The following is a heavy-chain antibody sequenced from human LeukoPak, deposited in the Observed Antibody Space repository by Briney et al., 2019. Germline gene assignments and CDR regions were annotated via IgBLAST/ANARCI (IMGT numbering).Heavy chain of an antibody. CDR1: GFTFSSYA. J-gene: IGHJ6*02. D-gene: IGHD3-16*02. Sequence: RASLRLSCAASGFTFSSYAMSWVRQAPGKGLEWVSAISGSGGSTYYADSVKGRFTISRDNSKNTLYLQMNSLRAEDTAVYYCAKDGPQVSAMDVWGQGTTVTVSS. CDR2: ISGSGGST. V-gene: IGHV3-23*01. CDR3: AKDGPQVSAMDV.